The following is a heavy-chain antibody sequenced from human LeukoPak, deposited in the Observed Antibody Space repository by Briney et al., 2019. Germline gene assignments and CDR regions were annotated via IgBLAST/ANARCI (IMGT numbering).Heavy chain of an antibody. CDR3: ARASRVWQRLVRGYYNWFDP. CDR2: IIPIFGTA. V-gene: IGHV1-69*05. CDR1: GGTFSSYA. D-gene: IGHD6-13*01. J-gene: IGHJ5*02. Sequence: ASVKVSCKASGGTFSSYAISWVRQAPGQGLEWMGGIIPIFGTANYAQKFQGRVTITTDESTSTAYMELSSVTAADTAVYYCARASRVWQRLVRGYYNWFDPWGQGTLVTVSS.